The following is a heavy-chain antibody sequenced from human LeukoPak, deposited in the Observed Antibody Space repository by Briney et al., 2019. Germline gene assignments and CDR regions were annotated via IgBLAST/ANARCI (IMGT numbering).Heavy chain of an antibody. CDR3: ALYYNRDYRWFDP. J-gene: IGHJ5*02. Sequence: ASVEVSCKASGYTFTSYGISWVRQAPGQGLEWMGWISAYNGNTNYAQKLQGRVTMTTDTSTSTAYMELRSLRSDDTAVYYCALYYNRDYRWFDPWGQGTLVTVSS. D-gene: IGHD1-26*01. CDR2: ISAYNGNT. CDR1: GYTFTSYG. V-gene: IGHV1-18*01.